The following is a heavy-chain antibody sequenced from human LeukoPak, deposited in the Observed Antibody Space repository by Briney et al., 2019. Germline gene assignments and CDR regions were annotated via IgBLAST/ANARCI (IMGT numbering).Heavy chain of an antibody. J-gene: IGHJ4*02. D-gene: IGHD6-19*01. V-gene: IGHV1-69*05. CDR1: GGTFSSYA. CDR3: ARGVAVAVTFDY. CDR2: IISIFGTA. Sequence: SVKVSCKASGGTFSSYAISWGRQAPGQGLEWMGRIISIFGTANYAQKFQGRVTITTDESTSTAYMELSSLRSEDTAVYYCARGVAVAVTFDYWGQGTLVTVSS.